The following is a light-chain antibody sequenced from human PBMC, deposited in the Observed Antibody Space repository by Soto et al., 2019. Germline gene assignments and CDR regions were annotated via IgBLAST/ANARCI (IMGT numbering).Light chain of an antibody. Sequence: NFMLTQPHSVSESPGKTVTISCTRSSGSIAGNYVQRYQQRPDSAPTTVIYEDNRRPSGVPDRFSGSIDSSSKSASLTISGLKTEDEADYYCQSYDDRNLYVFGTGTKVTVL. J-gene: IGLJ1*01. CDR2: EDN. V-gene: IGLV6-57*04. CDR3: QSYDDRNLYV. CDR1: SGSIAGNY.